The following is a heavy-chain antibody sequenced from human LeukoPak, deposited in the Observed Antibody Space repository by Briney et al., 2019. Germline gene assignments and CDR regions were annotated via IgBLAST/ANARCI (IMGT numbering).Heavy chain of an antibody. D-gene: IGHD6-19*01. Sequence: ESLKISCKGSGYTFSIYWIAWVRQMPGKGLEWMGIVYPGDSETKYSPSFQGQVTISADKSISTTYLQWSSLKASDTAMYYCARPGYRSRDFDYWGQGTLVTV. CDR2: VYPGDSET. V-gene: IGHV5-51*01. CDR1: GYTFSIYW. J-gene: IGHJ4*02. CDR3: ARPGYRSRDFDY.